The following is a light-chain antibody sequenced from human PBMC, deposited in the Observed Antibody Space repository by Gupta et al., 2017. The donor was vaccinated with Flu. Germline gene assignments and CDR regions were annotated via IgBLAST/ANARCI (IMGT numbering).Light chain of an antibody. Sequence: QSVLTQPPSTSATPGQRVTISCSRSRSNIGNNYVYWYQQLPGTAPKLLIFRNDQRPSAAPARFSGSKSATSASLAISGLRAEDEADYYCAASDDSMSGYVFGTGTMVTVL. V-gene: IGLV1-47*01. CDR2: RND. J-gene: IGLJ1*01. CDR1: RSNIGNNY. CDR3: AASDDSMSGYV.